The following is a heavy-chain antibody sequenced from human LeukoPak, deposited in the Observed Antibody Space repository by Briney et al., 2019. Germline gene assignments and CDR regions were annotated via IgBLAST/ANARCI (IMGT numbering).Heavy chain of an antibody. CDR1: GYSFTSYW. Sequence: GESLKISCKGSGYSFTSYWIGWVRQMPGKGLELMGIIYPGYSDTRYSPSFQGQVTISADKSISTAYLQWSSLKASDTAMYYCARHSTVAAIAAAGDYYYYGMDVWGQGTTVTVSS. CDR2: IYPGYSDT. J-gene: IGHJ6*02. D-gene: IGHD6-13*01. CDR3: ARHSTVAAIAAAGDYYYYGMDV. V-gene: IGHV5-51*01.